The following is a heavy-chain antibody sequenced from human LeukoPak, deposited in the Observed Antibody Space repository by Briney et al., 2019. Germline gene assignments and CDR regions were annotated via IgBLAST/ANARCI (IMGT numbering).Heavy chain of an antibody. CDR2: IYYSGNS. J-gene: IGHJ6*02. Sequence: SETLSLTCTVFGGSISSSSYYWSWIRQPPGKGLEWIVSIYYSGNSYYNPSLKSRVTISVDTSKNQFSVRLSSVTAADTSIYCCARSDSAPGGYYGMDVWGQGTTVTVCS. V-gene: IGHV4-39*01. CDR1: GGSISSSSYY. D-gene: IGHD1-26*01. CDR3: ARSDSAPGGYYGMDV.